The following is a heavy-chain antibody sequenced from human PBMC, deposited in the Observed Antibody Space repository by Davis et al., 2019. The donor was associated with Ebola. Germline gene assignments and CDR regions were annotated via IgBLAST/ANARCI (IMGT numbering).Heavy chain of an antibody. J-gene: IGHJ4*02. CDR3: ARDLSIAARPVFDS. D-gene: IGHD6-6*01. CDR1: GFTFSTYD. Sequence: GESLKISCVVSGFTFSTYDMHWVRQAPGKGLEWVAVIWYDGINKYYGDSVKGRFTISRDNAKNSLYLQMSSLRAEDTAVYYCARDLSIAARPVFDSWGQGTLVTVSS. V-gene: IGHV3-33*01. CDR2: IWYDGINK.